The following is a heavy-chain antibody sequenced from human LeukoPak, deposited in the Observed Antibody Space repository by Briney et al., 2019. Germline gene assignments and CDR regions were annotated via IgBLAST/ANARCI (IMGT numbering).Heavy chain of an antibody. CDR1: GFTFSSYA. J-gene: IGHJ4*02. Sequence: GGSLRLSCAASGFTFSSYAMSWVRQAPGKGLEWVSAISGSGGSTYYADSAKGRFTISRDNSKNTLYLQMNSLRAEDTAVYYCAKTISVARYCFDYWGQGTLVTVSS. D-gene: IGHD6-6*01. CDR2: ISGSGGST. CDR3: AKTISVARYCFDY. V-gene: IGHV3-23*01.